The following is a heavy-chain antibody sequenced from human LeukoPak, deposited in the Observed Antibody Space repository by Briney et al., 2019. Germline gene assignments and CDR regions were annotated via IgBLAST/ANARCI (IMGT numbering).Heavy chain of an antibody. CDR2: ISSSGGST. D-gene: IGHD3-3*02. V-gene: IGHV3-23*01. CDR1: GFTFSSYA. J-gene: IGHJ6*03. CDR3: AKAPGISAYYYMDV. Sequence: GGSLRLSCAASGFTFSSYAMSWVRQAPGKGLEWVSAISSSGGSTYYADSVKGRFTISRDNSKNTLYLQMNSLRAEDTAVYYRAKAPGISAYYYMDVWGKGTTVTVSS.